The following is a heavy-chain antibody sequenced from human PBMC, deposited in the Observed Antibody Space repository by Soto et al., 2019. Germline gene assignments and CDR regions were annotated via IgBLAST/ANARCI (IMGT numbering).Heavy chain of an antibody. CDR2: IRKDGSKT. CDR1: GFTFSSDW. Sequence: EVRLVESGGGLVQPGGSLRLSCAASGFTFSSDWMTWVRQAPGKGLEWVANIRKDGSKTSYLDSVRGRFTISRDNAQSSLYLQMDSLRAEDTALYYCARDVSPGTSSLYFDPFEIWGQGTMVTVSS. D-gene: IGHD6-13*01. CDR3: ARDVSPGTSSLYFDPFEI. V-gene: IGHV3-7*05. J-gene: IGHJ3*02.